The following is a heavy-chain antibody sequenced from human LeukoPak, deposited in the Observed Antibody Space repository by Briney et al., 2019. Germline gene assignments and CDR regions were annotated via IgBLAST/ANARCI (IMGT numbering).Heavy chain of an antibody. CDR3: AKDRRVAGHYFDY. CDR2: INSDGSST. D-gene: IGHD6-19*01. CDR1: GFTFSSYW. V-gene: IGHV3-74*01. Sequence: GSPRLSCAASGFTFSSYWMYWVRQAPGKGLVWVSRINSDGSSTSYADSVKGRFTISRDNAKNTLYLQMNSLRAEDTAVYYCAKDRRVAGHYFDYWGQGTLVTVSS. J-gene: IGHJ4*02.